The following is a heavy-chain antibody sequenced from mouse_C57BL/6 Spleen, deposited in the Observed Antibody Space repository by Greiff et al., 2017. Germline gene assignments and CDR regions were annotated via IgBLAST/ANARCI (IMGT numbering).Heavy chain of an antibody. Sequence: QVQLKESGPELVKPGASVKISCKASGYAFSSSWMNWVKQRPGKGLEWIGRIYPGDGDTNYNGKFKGKATLTPDKSSSTAYMQLSSLTSEDSAVYFCASVYDYDRYWYFDGWGTGTTVTVSS. CDR1: GYAFSSSW. D-gene: IGHD2-4*01. J-gene: IGHJ1*03. CDR2: IYPGDGDT. CDR3: ASVYDYDRYWYFDG. V-gene: IGHV1-82*01.